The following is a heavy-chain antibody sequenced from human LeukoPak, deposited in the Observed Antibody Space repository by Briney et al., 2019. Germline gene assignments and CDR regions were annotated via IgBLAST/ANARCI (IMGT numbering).Heavy chain of an antibody. J-gene: IGHJ4*02. Sequence: SETLSLTCDVYGGSFSGYYWSWISQPPGKRLEGIGEIKHSGSTNYNPTLKSRVIISVVTSKNQCSLKLSSVTAADTAVYYCARAYFGSGSFFDYWGQGRLMTVSS. CDR2: IKHSGST. D-gene: IGHD3-10*01. V-gene: IGHV4-34*01. CDR3: ARAYFGSGSFFDY. CDR1: GGSFSGYY.